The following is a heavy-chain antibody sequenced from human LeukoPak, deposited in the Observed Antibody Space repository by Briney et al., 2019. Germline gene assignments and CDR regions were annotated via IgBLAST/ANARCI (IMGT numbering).Heavy chain of an antibody. D-gene: IGHD3-10*01. J-gene: IGHJ4*02. Sequence: GALRLSFAAPRVSLSRHLVALGRPDPGEGVGWVSRINSDGSSTSYADSVKGRFTISRDNAKNTLYLQMNSLRAEDTAVYYCATQESGFDYWGQGTLVTVSS. CDR2: INSDGSST. CDR3: ATQESGFDY. V-gene: IGHV3-74*01. CDR1: RVSLSRHL.